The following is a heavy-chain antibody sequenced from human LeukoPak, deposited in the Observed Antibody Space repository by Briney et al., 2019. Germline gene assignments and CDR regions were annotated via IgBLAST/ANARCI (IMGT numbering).Heavy chain of an antibody. V-gene: IGHV1-69*05. CDR2: IMPLFGTA. CDR3: ARDVHGDYGSGWFDP. D-gene: IGHD4-17*01. CDR1: GYTFTNNH. J-gene: IGHJ5*02. Sequence: GASVKVSCEASGYTFTNNHISWVRQAPGQGLEWLGGIMPLFGTAGYAQKFQGRVTITKDESTRTVYLELTSLTSDDTAVYYCARDVHGDYGSGWFDPWGQGTLVSVSS.